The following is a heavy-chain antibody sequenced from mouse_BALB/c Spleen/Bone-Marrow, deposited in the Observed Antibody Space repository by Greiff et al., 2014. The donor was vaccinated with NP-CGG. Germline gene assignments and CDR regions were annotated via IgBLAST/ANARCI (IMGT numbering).Heavy chain of an antibody. Sequence: VQLQQSGPELVKPGASVKISCKASGYTFADYNMHWVKQSHGKSLEWIGYIYPYNGGTGYNQKFKSKATLTVDNSSSTAYMELRSLTSEDSAVYYCARLGRDYWGQGTTLTVSS. CDR2: IYPYNGGT. V-gene: IGHV1S29*02. CDR1: GYTFADYN. D-gene: IGHD4-1*01. CDR3: ARLGRDY. J-gene: IGHJ2*01.